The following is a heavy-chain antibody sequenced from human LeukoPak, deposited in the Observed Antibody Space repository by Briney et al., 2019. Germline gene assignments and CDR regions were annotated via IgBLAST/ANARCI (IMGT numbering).Heavy chain of an antibody. V-gene: IGHV3-23*01. CDR3: AKALSSWRVNWFDP. Sequence: GGSLRLSCAASGFTFSSYAMSWVRQAPGKGLEWVSAISGSGGSTYYADSVKGRFTISRDNSKNTLCLQMNSLRAEDTAVYYCAKALSSWRVNWFDPWGQGTLVTVSS. J-gene: IGHJ5*02. D-gene: IGHD6-13*01. CDR1: GFTFSSYA. CDR2: ISGSGGST.